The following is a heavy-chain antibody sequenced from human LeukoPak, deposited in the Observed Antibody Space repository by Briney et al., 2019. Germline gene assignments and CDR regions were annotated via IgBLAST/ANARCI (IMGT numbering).Heavy chain of an antibody. CDR3: ARESSGSYYNPQGYMDV. CDR2: IFTSGIT. CDR1: GGSISIYY. D-gene: IGHD3-10*01. J-gene: IGHJ6*03. V-gene: IGHV4-4*07. Sequence: LGTLSLTCTVSGGSISIYYWNWIRRPAGKRLEWIGRIFTSGITNYNPSLKSRVTMSVDTSKNQFSPNLSSVTAADTAVYYCARESSGSYYNPQGYMDVWGKGTTVTVSS.